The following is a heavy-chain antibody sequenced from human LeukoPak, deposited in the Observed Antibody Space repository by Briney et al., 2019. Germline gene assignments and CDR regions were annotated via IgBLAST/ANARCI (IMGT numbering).Heavy chain of an antibody. D-gene: IGHD5-18*01. CDR3: ARAATSYSYGYYY. CDR1: GFTFSDSN. J-gene: IGHJ4*02. CDR2: ITSGSSTI. Sequence: GGSLRLSCVASGFTFSDSNMNWVRQAPGKGLEWLSYITSGSSTIYYADSVKGRFTISRDNAKNSLYLQMDSLRAEDTAVYYCARAATSYSYGYYYWGQGTLVTVSS. V-gene: IGHV3-48*04.